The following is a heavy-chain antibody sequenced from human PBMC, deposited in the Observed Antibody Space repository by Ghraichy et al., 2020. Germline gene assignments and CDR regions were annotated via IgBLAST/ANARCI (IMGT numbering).Heavy chain of an antibody. CDR2: IYYSGST. CDR3: ARHTPRRWSVYYFDY. D-gene: IGHD4-23*01. J-gene: IGHJ4*02. V-gene: IGHV4-39*01. Sequence: SETLSLTCTVSGGSISSSSYYWGWIRQPPGKGLEWIGSIYYSGSTYYNPSLKSRVTISVDTSKNQFSLKLSSVTAADTAVYYCARHTPRRWSVYYFDYWGQGTLVTVSS. CDR1: GGSISSSSYY.